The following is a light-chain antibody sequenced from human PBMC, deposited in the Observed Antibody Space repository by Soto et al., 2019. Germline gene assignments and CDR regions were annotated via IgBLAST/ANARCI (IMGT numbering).Light chain of an antibody. CDR2: EVS. Sequence: QSALTQPASVSGSPGQSITISCTGTSSDVGAYNFVSWYQQHPGKAPKLLIYEVSNRPSGVSNRFSGSKSGNTASLTISGLQAEDEADYYCSSHTTTNTVLFGEGTKLTVL. J-gene: IGLJ3*02. V-gene: IGLV2-14*01. CDR3: SSHTTTNTVL. CDR1: SSDVGAYNF.